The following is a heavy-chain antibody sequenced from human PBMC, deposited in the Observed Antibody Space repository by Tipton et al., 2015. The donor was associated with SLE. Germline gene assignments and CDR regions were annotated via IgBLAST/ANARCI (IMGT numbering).Heavy chain of an antibody. Sequence: GLVKPSETLSLTCTVSGDSISNYYWSWIRQPPGKGLEWIGYIYYSGSTNYNPSLKSRVTISVDTSKNQFSLKLSSVTAADTAVYYCARLNLAVAGFDYWGQGTLVTVSS. V-gene: IGHV4-59*08. CDR1: GDSISNYY. J-gene: IGHJ4*02. CDR3: ARLNLAVAGFDY. D-gene: IGHD6-19*01. CDR2: IYYSGST.